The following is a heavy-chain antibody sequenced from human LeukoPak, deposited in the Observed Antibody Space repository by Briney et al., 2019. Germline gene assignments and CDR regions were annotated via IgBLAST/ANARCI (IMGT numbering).Heavy chain of an antibody. Sequence: PSETLSLTCAVYGGSFSGYYWSWIRQPPGKGLKWIGEINHSGSANYNPSLVSRVTISVDTSKSQFSLKLSSVTAADTAVYYCARDSNSWNYFDNWGQGTLVTVSS. V-gene: IGHV4-34*01. CDR2: INHSGSA. CDR1: GGSFSGYY. D-gene: IGHD6-13*01. CDR3: ARDSNSWNYFDN. J-gene: IGHJ4*02.